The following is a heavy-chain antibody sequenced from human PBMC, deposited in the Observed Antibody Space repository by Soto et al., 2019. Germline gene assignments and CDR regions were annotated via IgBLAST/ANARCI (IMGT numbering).Heavy chain of an antibody. D-gene: IGHD3-3*01. J-gene: IGHJ5*01. V-gene: IGHV3-30*04. CDR2: ISRDGSYI. CDR3: ARTRNGGVADSFDS. Sequence: GGSLRLSCAASGFTFSRHAIHWVRLTPGRGLEWVLAISRDGSYIYYTDSVKGRFTVSRDNSKNTVFVQMNRLIPDDTALYFCARTRNGGVADSFDSWGQGTRVTVSS. CDR1: GFTFSRHA.